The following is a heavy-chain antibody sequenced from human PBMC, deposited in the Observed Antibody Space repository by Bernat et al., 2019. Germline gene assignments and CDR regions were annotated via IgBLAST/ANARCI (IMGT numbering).Heavy chain of an antibody. CDR3: AKRVQNGASFDY. V-gene: IGHV3-74*01. Sequence: EVQLVESGGGLVQPGGSLRLSCAASGFTFSTYWMHWVRQAPGKGLEWVSRINSDGSNTGYADSVKGRFTISRDNAKNTVYLQMNSLRAEDTAVYYCAKRVQNGASFDYWGQGTLVSVSS. CDR2: INSDGSNT. CDR1: GFTFSTYW. J-gene: IGHJ4*02. D-gene: IGHD2-8*01.